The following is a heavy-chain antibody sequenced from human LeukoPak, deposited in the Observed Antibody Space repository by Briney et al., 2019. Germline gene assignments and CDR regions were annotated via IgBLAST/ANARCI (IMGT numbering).Heavy chain of an antibody. D-gene: IGHD2-2*02. Sequence: PGGSLRLSCAVSGFTFSSGDMHWVRQPLGKGPVWVSRISSDGGNTIYADSVKGRFTISRDDARNTLSLQMNSLRDADTAVNSWARYTGGGVYWGQGTLVTVSS. CDR3: ARYTGGGVY. J-gene: IGHJ4*02. V-gene: IGHV3-74*01. CDR2: ISSDGGNT. CDR1: GFTFSSGD.